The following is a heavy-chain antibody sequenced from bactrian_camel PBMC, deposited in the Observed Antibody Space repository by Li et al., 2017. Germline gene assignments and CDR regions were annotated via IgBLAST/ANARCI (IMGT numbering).Heavy chain of an antibody. V-gene: IGHV3S53*01. J-gene: IGHJ4*01. CDR1: ANTYSMC. CDR3: AADFLQYCSGGRLAY. Sequence: HVQLVESGGGSVQAGGSLRLSCAASANTYSMCMGWFRQAPGKEREGVAFISSEGAPTYADSVKGRFTISKDTAKNTLYLQMNSLKPEDTAMYYCAADFLQYCSGGRLAYWGQGTQVTVS. CDR2: ISSEGAP. D-gene: IGHD2*01.